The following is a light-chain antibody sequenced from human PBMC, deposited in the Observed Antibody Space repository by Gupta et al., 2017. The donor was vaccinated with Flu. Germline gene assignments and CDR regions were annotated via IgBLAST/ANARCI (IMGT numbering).Light chain of an antibody. CDR1: SSDIGSYGY. CDR3: SSCTSSTTLV. V-gene: IGLV2-14*01. CDR2: DVT. Sequence: SLTISCTRTSSDIGSYGYVSWYQQHPGKAPQLLIYDVTNRPSGVSDRFSGSKSGETASLTISGLQAEDEADYYCSSCTSSTTLVFGGGTRLTVL. J-gene: IGLJ2*01.